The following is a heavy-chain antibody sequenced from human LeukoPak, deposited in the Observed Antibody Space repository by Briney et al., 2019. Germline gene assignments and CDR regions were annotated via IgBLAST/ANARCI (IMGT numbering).Heavy chain of an antibody. Sequence: GGSLRLSCAASGFTFSGYTMSWVRQAPGKGLEWVSSFLGSGSASYYEDSVKGRFTISRDNSKNTLYLQMNSLRAEDTAIYSCAKDRVPDNRWSFDYWGRGTLVTVSS. CDR3: AKDRVPDNRWSFDY. V-gene: IGHV3-23*01. CDR1: GFTFSGYT. CDR2: FLGSGSAS. D-gene: IGHD1-1*01. J-gene: IGHJ4*02.